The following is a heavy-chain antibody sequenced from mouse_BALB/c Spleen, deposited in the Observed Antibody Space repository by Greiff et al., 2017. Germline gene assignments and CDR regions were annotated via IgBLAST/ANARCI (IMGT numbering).Heavy chain of an antibody. V-gene: IGHV1S41*01. J-gene: IGHJ2*01. D-gene: IGHD1-1*01. CDR2: IAPGSGST. CDR3: ARGGSSYVDY. Sequence: DLVKPGASVTLSCKASGYTFTSYWIHWIKQRPGQGLEWIGRIAPGSGSTYYNEMFKGKATLTVDTSSSTAYIQLSSLSSEDSAVYCCARGGSSYVDYWGQGTTLTVSS. CDR1: GYTFTSYW.